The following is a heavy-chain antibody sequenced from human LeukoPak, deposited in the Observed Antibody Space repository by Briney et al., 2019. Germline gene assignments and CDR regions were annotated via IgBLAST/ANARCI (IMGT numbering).Heavy chain of an antibody. CDR2: VYYSGTT. D-gene: IGHD2-2*01. CDR1: GGAISNYY. J-gene: IGHJ5*01. V-gene: IGHV4-59*01. Sequence: PSETLSLTCTVSGGAISNYYWSWIRQPPGKGLEWVGWVYYSGTTNYNPSLESRVTISVDMSKNQFSLKLSSVTAADTAVYYCARGGASSKWLDSWGQGTLVTVSS. CDR3: ARGGASSKWLDS.